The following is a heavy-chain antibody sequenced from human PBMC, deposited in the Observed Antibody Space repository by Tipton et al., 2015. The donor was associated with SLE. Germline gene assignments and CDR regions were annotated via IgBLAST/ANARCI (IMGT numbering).Heavy chain of an antibody. Sequence: LRLSCTVSGGSISSYYWSWIRQPPGKGLEWIGYIYYSGSTNYNPSLKSRVTISVDTSKNQFPLKLSSVTAADTAVYYCARDLGAPVPFDIWGQGTMVTVSS. CDR1: GGSISSYY. J-gene: IGHJ3*02. CDR3: ARDLGAPVPFDI. V-gene: IGHV4-59*12. CDR2: IYYSGST.